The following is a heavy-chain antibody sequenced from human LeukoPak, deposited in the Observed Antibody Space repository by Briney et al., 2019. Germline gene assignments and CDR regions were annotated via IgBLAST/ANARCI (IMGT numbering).Heavy chain of an antibody. V-gene: IGHV3-11*04. CDR2: ITSSGTTK. D-gene: IGHD3-22*01. J-gene: IGHJ4*02. CDR1: GFTFNDYY. Sequence: PGGSLRLSCAASGFTFNDYYMSWIRQAPGKGLEWVSFITSSGTTKYYADSVRGRFTISRDNAKNSLYLYMNSLRDDDTAVYYCAIQMTMIVVVPYFDYWGQGALVTVSA. CDR3: AIQMTMIVVVPYFDY.